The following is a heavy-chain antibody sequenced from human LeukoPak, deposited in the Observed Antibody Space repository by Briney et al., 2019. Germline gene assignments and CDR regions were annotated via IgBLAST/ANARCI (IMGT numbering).Heavy chain of an antibody. Sequence: ASVKVSCKASGYTFTSYYMHWVRRAPGQGLEWMGIINPSGGSTSYAQKFQGRVTMTRDMSTSTVYMELSSLRSEDTAVYYCARDRPSEWLLFMSGLGPLDVWGKGTTVTVSS. D-gene: IGHD3-3*01. J-gene: IGHJ6*04. CDR2: INPSGGST. CDR3: ARDRPSEWLLFMSGLGPLDV. CDR1: GYTFTSYY. V-gene: IGHV1-46*01.